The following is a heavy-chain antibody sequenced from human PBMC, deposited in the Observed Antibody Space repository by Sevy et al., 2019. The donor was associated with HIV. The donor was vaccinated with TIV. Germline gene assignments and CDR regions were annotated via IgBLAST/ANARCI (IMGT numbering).Heavy chain of an antibody. CDR2: IDPSDSYT. Sequence: GESLKISCKGSGYSFTSYWISWVRQMPGKGLEWMGRIDPSDSYTNDSPSFQGHVPISADKSISTAYLKWSSLKASDTAMYYCASGVGINGAFDIWGQGTMVTVSS. CDR1: GYSFTSYW. CDR3: ASGVGINGAFDI. D-gene: IGHD2-15*01. J-gene: IGHJ3*02. V-gene: IGHV5-10-1*01.